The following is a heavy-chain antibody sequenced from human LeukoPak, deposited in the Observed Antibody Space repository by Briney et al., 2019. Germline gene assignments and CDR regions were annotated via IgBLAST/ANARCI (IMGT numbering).Heavy chain of an antibody. Sequence: PSETLSLTCTVSGYSISSGYYWGWIRQPPGKGLEWIGSIYHSGSTYYNPSLKSRVTISVDTSKNQFSLKLSSVTAADTAVYYCAREIVDYGGPGGYWGQGTLVTVSS. D-gene: IGHD4-23*01. CDR1: GYSISSGYY. V-gene: IGHV4-38-2*02. J-gene: IGHJ4*02. CDR2: IYHSGST. CDR3: AREIVDYGGPGGY.